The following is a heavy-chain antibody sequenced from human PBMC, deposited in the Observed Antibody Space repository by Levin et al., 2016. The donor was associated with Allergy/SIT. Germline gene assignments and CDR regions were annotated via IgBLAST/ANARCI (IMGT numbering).Heavy chain of an antibody. CDR1: GYTFTSYG. CDR2: ISAYNGNT. CDR3: ARGGRARPDHFYNGMDV. J-gene: IGHJ6*02. V-gene: IGHV1-18*04. Sequence: ASVKVSCKASGYTFTSYGISWVRQAPGQGLEWMGWISAYNGNTNYAQKLQGRVTMTTDTSTSTAYMELRSLRSDDTAVYYCARGGRARPDHFYNGMDVWGQGTTVTVSS. D-gene: IGHD6-6*01.